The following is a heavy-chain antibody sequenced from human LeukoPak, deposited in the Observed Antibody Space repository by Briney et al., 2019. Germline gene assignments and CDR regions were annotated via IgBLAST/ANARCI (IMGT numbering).Heavy chain of an antibody. CDR2: IEQDGSEK. D-gene: IGHD2-8*01. CDR1: GFTFSSYW. Sequence: PGGSLRLSCAASGFTFSSYWMSWVRQAPGKGLEWVANIEQDGSEKYYVDSVKGRFTISRDNAKNSLYLQMNSLRAEDTAVYYCARVAYAIFHYFDYWGQGTLVTVSS. V-gene: IGHV3-7*01. J-gene: IGHJ4*02. CDR3: ARVAYAIFHYFDY.